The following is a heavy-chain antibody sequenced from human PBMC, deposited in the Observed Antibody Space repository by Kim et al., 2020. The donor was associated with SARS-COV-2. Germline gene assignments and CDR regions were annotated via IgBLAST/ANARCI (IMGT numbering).Heavy chain of an antibody. J-gene: IGHJ4*01. CDR1: VFTFSTYS. V-gene: IGHV3-21*01. Sequence: GGSLRLSCAASVFTFSTYSMNWVRQAPGKGLEWVSSISSSSSYIDYADSMRGRFTISRDNANNALYLQMNSLRGDDTAVYYCARKGDYNHPLHFWGHGT. CDR2: ISSSSSYI. D-gene: IGHD4-4*01. CDR3: ARKGDYNHPLHF.